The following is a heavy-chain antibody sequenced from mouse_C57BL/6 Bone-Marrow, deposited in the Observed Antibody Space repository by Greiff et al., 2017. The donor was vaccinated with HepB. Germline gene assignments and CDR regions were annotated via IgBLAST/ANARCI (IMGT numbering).Heavy chain of an antibody. Sequence: QVQLQQPGAELVKPGASVKLSCKASGYTFTSYWMQWVKQRPGQGLEWIGEIDPSDSYTNYNQKFKGKATLTVDTSSSTAYMQLSSLTSEDSAVYYCARDCGKPPGSYYFDYWGRGTTLTVSS. V-gene: IGHV1-50*01. J-gene: IGHJ2*01. CDR3: ARDCGKPPGSYYFDY. CDR1: GYTFTSYW. D-gene: IGHD2-1*01. CDR2: IDPSDSYT.